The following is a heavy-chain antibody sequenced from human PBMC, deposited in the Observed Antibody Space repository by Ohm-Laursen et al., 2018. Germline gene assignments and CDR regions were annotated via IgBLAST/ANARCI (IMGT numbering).Heavy chain of an antibody. CDR3: ASRFCSGGACSQFDY. D-gene: IGHD2-15*01. J-gene: IGHJ4*02. V-gene: IGHV3-23*01. Sequence: SLRLSCTASGFTFSSYAMSWVRQAPGKGLEWVSVIGGTGDYTYYADSVKGRFTISRDNSKNTLYLQMYSLSAEDTAVYYCASRFCSGGACSQFDYWGQGTLVAVSS. CDR1: GFTFSSYA. CDR2: IGGTGDYT.